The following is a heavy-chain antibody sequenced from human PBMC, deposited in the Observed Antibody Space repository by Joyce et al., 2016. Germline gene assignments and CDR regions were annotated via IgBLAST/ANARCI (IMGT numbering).Heavy chain of an antibody. Sequence: QVLLVQSGATVKRPGSSLRVSCKSYGGAFSNFTVNWVRQAPGQRLEWMGGIIPFFGAAKYAEHFQGRVTLTADLSTRTAYMELSSLTSADTAVYYCARGGTSSDHYFFYTLDVWGPGTTVIVSS. CDR3: ARGGTSSDHYFFYTLDV. J-gene: IGHJ6*02. CDR2: IIPFFGAA. CDR1: GGAFSNFT. V-gene: IGHV1-69*12. D-gene: IGHD1-14*01.